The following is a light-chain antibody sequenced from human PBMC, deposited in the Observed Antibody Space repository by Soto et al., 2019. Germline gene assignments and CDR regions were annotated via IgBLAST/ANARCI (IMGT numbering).Light chain of an antibody. J-gene: IGLJ2*01. V-gene: IGLV2-23*01. CDR2: EGS. CDR1: SSDVGAYNL. CDR3: CSYAGSRTFV. Sequence: QSALTQPASVSGSPEQSITISCTGTSSDVGAYNLVSWYQQQPGKAPRLIIYEGSKRPSGISHRFSGSKSDNTASLTISGLRAEDEAHYHCCSYAGSRTFVFGGGTQLTVL.